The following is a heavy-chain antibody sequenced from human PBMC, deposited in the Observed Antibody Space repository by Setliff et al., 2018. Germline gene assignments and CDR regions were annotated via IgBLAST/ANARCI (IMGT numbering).Heavy chain of an antibody. CDR2: IFYSGDT. J-gene: IGHJ4*02. D-gene: IGHD3-10*01. Sequence: SETLSLTCTVSGGPVRSHYWSWIRHSPGKGLEWIGFIFYSGDTKSNPSLKSRVTMSVDTSKNQFSLQLSSVTAADTAVYYCARDRTYYGSGTYTRWFDYWGQGTLVTVSS. V-gene: IGHV4-59*02. CDR3: ARDRTYYGSGTYTRWFDY. CDR1: GGPVRSHY.